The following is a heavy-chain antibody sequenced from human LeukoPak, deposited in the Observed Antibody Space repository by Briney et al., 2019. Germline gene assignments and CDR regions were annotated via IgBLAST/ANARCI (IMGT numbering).Heavy chain of an antibody. CDR1: GFTFTGHT. J-gene: IGHJ4*02. V-gene: IGHV3-23*01. CDR3: AKDPNPFYDFWSGYK. D-gene: IGHD3-3*01. Sequence: GVSLRLSCAASGFTFTGHTMTWLRQAPGKGLEWVSIICGRDDSTYYADSVKGRFTISRDNSKNILYLQMNSLRAEDTAVYYCAKDPNPFYDFWSGYKWGQGTLVTVSS. CDR2: ICGRDDST.